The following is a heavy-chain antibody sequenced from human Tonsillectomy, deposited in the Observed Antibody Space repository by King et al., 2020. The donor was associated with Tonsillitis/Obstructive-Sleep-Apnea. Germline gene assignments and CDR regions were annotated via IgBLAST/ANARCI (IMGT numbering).Heavy chain of an antibody. CDR1: GYSFTSYW. CDR2: IDPSDSYT. Sequence: VQLVESGAEVKKPGESLRISCQGSGYSFTSYWISWVRQMPGKGLEWMGRIDPSDSYTNYSPSFQGHVTISADKSISTAYLQWSSLGASDTAVYYCARPVDCSCYLGGMDVWGQGTTVIVSS. CDR3: ARPVDCSCYLGGMDV. V-gene: IGHV5-10-1*03. J-gene: IGHJ6*02. D-gene: IGHD2-15*01.